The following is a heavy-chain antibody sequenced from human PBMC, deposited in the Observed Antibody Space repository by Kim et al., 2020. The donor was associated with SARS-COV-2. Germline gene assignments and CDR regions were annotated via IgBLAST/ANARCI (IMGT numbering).Heavy chain of an antibody. Sequence: SVKVSCKASGGTFSSYAISWVRQAPGQGLEWMGRIIPILGIANNAQKFQGRVTITADKSTSTAYMELSSLRDEDTAVYYCARDDEATDAFDIWGQGTMVTVSS. V-gene: IGHV1-69*04. CDR2: IIPILGIA. CDR1: GGTFSSYA. D-gene: IGHD5-12*01. CDR3: ARDDEATDAFDI. J-gene: IGHJ3*02.